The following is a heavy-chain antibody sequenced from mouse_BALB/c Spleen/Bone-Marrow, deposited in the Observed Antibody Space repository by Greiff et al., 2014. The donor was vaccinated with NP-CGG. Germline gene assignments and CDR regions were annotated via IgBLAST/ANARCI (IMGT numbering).Heavy chain of an antibody. CDR2: IWSGGST. V-gene: IGHV2-2*01. CDR1: GFSLTTYG. CDR3: VRKGYTGYFDV. Sequence: QVQLKESGPGLVKPSQSLSITCTVSGFSLTTYGLHWIRQSPGKGLEWLGVIWSGGSTDYNAAFISRLIITKDNSKNQVFFKMNSLQTDDTVIYYCVRKGYTGYFDVWGAGTTVTVSS. J-gene: IGHJ1*01. D-gene: IGHD2-2*01.